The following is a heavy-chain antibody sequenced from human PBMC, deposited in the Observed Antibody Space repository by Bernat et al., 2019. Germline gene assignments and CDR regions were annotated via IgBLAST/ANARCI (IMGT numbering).Heavy chain of an antibody. J-gene: IGHJ6*02. Sequence: EVQLVESGGGLVQPGGSLRLSCAASGFTFSSYSMNWVRQAPGKGLEWVSYISSSSSTIYYAESVKGRFTISRDNAKNSLYLQMNSLRAEDTSVYYCARDNCSSTSCYDYYYYGMDVWGQGTTVTVSS. V-gene: IGHV3-48*01. CDR1: GFTFSSYS. CDR3: ARDNCSSTSCYDYYYYGMDV. CDR2: ISSSSSTI. D-gene: IGHD2-2*01.